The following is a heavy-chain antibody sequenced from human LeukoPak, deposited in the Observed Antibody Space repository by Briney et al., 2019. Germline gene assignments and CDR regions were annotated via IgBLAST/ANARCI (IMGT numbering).Heavy chain of an antibody. V-gene: IGHV4-34*01. J-gene: IGHJ4*02. CDR1: GGSFSGYY. CDR3: ARGRPYLDY. Sequence: PSETLSLTCAVYGGSFSGYYWSWIRQPPGKGLEWIGEINHSGSTNYNPSLKSRVTISVDTSKNQFSLKLSSVTAADTAVYYCARGRPYLDYWGQGTLVTVSS. CDR2: INHSGST.